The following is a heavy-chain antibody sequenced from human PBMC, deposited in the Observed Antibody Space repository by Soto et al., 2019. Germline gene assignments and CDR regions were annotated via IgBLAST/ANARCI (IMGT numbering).Heavy chain of an antibody. CDR2: ITGTDNT. D-gene: IGHD6-6*01. CDR3: AKVPWGSSRTGGFDY. Sequence: EVQLLESGGDLVQPGGSLRLSCVVSGFTFTHYAMNWVRQAPGKGLEWVSAITGTDNTYYADSVQGRFTISRDSFESTIYLQINSLKAEDTAVYYCAKVPWGSSRTGGFDYWGQGTLVTVSS. J-gene: IGHJ4*02. V-gene: IGHV3-23*01. CDR1: GFTFTHYA.